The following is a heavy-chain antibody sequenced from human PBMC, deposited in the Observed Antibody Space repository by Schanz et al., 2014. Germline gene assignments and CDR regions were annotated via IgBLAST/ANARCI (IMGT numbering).Heavy chain of an antibody. J-gene: IGHJ2*01. D-gene: IGHD1-26*01. CDR2: ISGDHRNT. CDR1: GFTFSTHA. CDR3: ARNRGSGGQNWYFDL. Sequence: EMQLLASGGGLIQPGGSLRLSCAASGFTFSTHAMSWVRQAPGKGLEWVSSISGDHRNTFYADSVKGRFTISRDNSKNTLFLQLNSLRADDTAVYYCARNRGSGGQNWYFDLWGRGTLVTVSS. V-gene: IGHV3-23*01.